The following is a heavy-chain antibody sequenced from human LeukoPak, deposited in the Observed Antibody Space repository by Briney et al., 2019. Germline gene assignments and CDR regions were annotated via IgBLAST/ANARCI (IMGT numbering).Heavy chain of an antibody. CDR1: GYTFTSYW. J-gene: IGHJ5*02. CDR2: IYSGDSDT. D-gene: IGHD3-16*01. Sequence: GESLKISCKGSGYTFTSYWIAWVRQMPGKGLEWMGIIYSGDSDTRYSPSFQGQVTISADKSISTAYLQWSSLKASDSATYYCARGLASARLRFDPWGQGTLVTVSS. V-gene: IGHV5-51*01. CDR3: ARGLASARLRFDP.